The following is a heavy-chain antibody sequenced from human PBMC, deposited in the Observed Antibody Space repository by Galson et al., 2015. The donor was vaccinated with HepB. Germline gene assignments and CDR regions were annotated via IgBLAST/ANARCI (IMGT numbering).Heavy chain of an antibody. Sequence: SVTVSCKASGSTFTSYDINWVRQATGQGLEWMGWMNPNSGNTGYAQKFQGRVTMTRNTSISTAYMELSSLRSEDTAVYYCASNIVVVPAAGTYYYYYGMDVWGQGTTVTVSS. J-gene: IGHJ6*02. CDR3: ASNIVVVPAAGTYYYYYGMDV. CDR1: GSTFTSYD. V-gene: IGHV1-8*01. D-gene: IGHD2-2*01. CDR2: MNPNSGNT.